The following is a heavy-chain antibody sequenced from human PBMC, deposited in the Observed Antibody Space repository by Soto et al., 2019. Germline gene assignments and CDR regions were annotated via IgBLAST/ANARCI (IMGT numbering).Heavy chain of an antibody. CDR3: ARSGATGPRNWFGP. Sequence: CVTVSGRASGYNFTSYWMSWVRQTPGQGLEWMGWISAYNGNTNYAQKLQGRVTMTTDTSTSTAYMELRSLRSDDTAVYYCARSGATGPRNWFGPWGQGTLVTVSS. CDR1: GYNFTSYW. V-gene: IGHV1-18*01. J-gene: IGHJ5*02. CDR2: ISAYNGNT. D-gene: IGHD1-26*01.